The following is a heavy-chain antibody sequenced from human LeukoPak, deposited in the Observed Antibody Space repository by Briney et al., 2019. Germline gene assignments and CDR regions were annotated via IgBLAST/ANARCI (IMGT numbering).Heavy chain of an antibody. CDR2: IYPGDSDT. CDR3: ARQYYGSGSSSDY. Sequence: GESLKISCKGSGYSFTNYWIGWVRQMPGKGLEWMGIIYPGDSDTRYSPSFQGQVTISADKTISTAYLQWSSLKASDTALYYCARQYYGSGSSSDYWGQGTLVTVSS. V-gene: IGHV5-51*01. J-gene: IGHJ4*02. D-gene: IGHD3-10*01. CDR1: GYSFTNYW.